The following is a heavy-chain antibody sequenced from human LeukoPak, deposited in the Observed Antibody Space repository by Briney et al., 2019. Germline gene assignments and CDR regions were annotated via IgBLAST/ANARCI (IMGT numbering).Heavy chain of an antibody. D-gene: IGHD5-18*01. CDR3: ARHGYSFGLDY. CDR2: IWYDGSNK. J-gene: IGHJ4*02. V-gene: IGHV3-33*03. Sequence: PGGSLRLSCAASGFTFSSYGMHWVHQAPGKGLEWVAVIWYDGSNKYYADSVKGRFTISRDNAKNTLYLQMNSLRVEDTAVYYCARHGYSFGLDYWGQGTLVTVSS. CDR1: GFTFSSYG.